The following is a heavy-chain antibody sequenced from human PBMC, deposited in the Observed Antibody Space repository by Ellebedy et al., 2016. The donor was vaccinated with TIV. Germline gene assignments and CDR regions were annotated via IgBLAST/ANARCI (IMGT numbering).Heavy chain of an antibody. CDR2: TYYRSKWYN. D-gene: IGHD6-13*01. V-gene: IGHV6-1*01. Sequence: SETLSLTCAISGDSVSSNSAAWNWIRQSPSRGLEWLGRTYYRSKWYNDYAVSAKSRITINPDTSKNQFSLQLNSVTPEDTAVYYCARVKGIASIRNWYFDLWGRGTLVTVSS. J-gene: IGHJ2*01. CDR3: ARVKGIASIRNWYFDL. CDR1: GDSVSSNSAA.